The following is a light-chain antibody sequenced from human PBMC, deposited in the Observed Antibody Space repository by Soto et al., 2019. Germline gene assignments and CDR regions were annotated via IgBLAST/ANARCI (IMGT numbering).Light chain of an antibody. CDR1: SSNIGAGYD. J-gene: IGLJ2*01. V-gene: IGLV1-40*01. CDR3: QPYDSSLSGGV. Sequence: QSVLTQPPSVSGAPGQRVTISCTGSSSNIGAGYDVHWYQQLPGTAPKLLIYGNSNRPSGVPDRFSGSKSGTSASLAITGLQAKDEADYYCQPYDSSLSGGVFGGGTKLTVL. CDR2: GNS.